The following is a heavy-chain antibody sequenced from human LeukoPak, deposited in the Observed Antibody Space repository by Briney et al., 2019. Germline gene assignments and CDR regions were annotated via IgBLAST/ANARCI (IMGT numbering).Heavy chain of an antibody. J-gene: IGHJ4*02. V-gene: IGHV4-30-2*01. CDR2: IYRGGST. CDR3: ARDQGYSYCYFDY. D-gene: IGHD5-18*01. Sequence: PSETLSLTCTVSGASISSGDYYWSWIRQPPGKGLEWIGYIYRGGSTDYDPSLKSRVTISLDRSKNQFSLNLSSVTAADTAVYYCARDQGYSYCYFDYWGQGTLVTVSS. CDR1: GASISSGDYY.